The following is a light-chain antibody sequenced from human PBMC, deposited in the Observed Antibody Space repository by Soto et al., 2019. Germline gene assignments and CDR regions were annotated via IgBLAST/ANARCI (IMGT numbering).Light chain of an antibody. Sequence: DIVLTQTPLSLSVTPGQPASISCKPSQILLHSDGKTYLYWYLQKPGHPPQLMIYAASTLQSGVPSRFSGSGSGTEFTLTISSLQPEDFATYYCQKSYSTPQTCGQGTKGDIK. CDR3: QKSYSTPQT. CDR1: QILLHSDGKTY. V-gene: IGKV2D-29*01. J-gene: IGKJ1*01. CDR2: AAS.